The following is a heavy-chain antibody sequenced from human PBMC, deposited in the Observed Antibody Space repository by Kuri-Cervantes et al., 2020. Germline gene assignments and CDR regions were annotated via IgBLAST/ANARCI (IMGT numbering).Heavy chain of an antibody. J-gene: IGHJ4*02. D-gene: IGHD3-22*01. CDR3: ARENNGYFFDS. CDR2: VYYSGYT. V-gene: IGHV4-39*02. Sequence: GSLRLSCSVSGDSIRSSTYYWGWIRQPPGKGLEWIGNVYYSGYTYYTPSLKSRLTISVDTSNNQFSLKLTSVTAADTAVYYCARENNGYFFDSWGRGILVTVSS. CDR1: GDSIRSSTYY.